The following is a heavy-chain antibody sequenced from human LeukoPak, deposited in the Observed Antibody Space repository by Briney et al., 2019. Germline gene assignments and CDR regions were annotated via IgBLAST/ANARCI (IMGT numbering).Heavy chain of an antibody. J-gene: IGHJ5*02. D-gene: IGHD1-14*01. CDR1: GGSFSGYY. CDR2: INHSGST. CDR3: ARSDRNWFDP. V-gene: IGHV4-34*01. Sequence: PSETLSLTCAVYGGSFSGYYWSWIRQPPGKGLEWIGEINHSGSTDYNPSLKSRVTISVDTSKNQFSLKLSSVTAADTAVYYCARSDRNWFDPWGQGTLVTVSS.